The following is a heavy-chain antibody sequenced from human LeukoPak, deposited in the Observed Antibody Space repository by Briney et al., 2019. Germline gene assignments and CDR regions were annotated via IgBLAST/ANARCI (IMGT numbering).Heavy chain of an antibody. V-gene: IGHV3-49*04. CDR2: IRSKAYGGTT. J-gene: IGHJ5*02. Sequence: GGSLRLSCTGSGFIFGDYAMSWVRQAPGKGLEWVGLIRSKAYGGTTEYAASVKGRFSISRDDSKSIAYLQMNTLKTEDTAVYYCFAGAYSTSGSPRNWFDPWGQGTLVTVSS. CDR1: GFIFGDYA. D-gene: IGHD3-10*01. CDR3: FAGAYSTSGSPRNWFDP.